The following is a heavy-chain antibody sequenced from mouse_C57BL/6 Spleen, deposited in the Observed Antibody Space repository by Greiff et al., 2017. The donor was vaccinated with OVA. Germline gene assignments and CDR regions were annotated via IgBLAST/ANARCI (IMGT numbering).Heavy chain of an antibody. Sequence: VQLQQSGAELVKPGASVKISCKASGYAFSSYWMNWVKQRPGKGLEWIGQIYPGDGDTNYNGKFKGKATLTADKSSSTAYMQLSTLTSEDSAVYFCARDYDGGPWFAYWGQGTLVTVSA. CDR3: ARDYDGGPWFAY. CDR2: IYPGDGDT. D-gene: IGHD1-1*01. V-gene: IGHV1-80*01. J-gene: IGHJ3*01. CDR1: GYAFSSYW.